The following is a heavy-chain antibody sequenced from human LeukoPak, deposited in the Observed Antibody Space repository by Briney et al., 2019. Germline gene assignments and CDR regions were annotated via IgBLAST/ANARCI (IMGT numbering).Heavy chain of an antibody. CDR3: ARVTEAPYYFDY. CDR1: GFTFSSYS. Sequence: GGSLRLSCAASGFTFSSYSMNWVRQAPGKGLEWVSSISSSSSYIYYADSVKGRFTISRDNAKNSLYLQMSSLRAEDTAVYYCARVTEAPYYFDYWGQGTLVTVSS. V-gene: IGHV3-21*01. CDR2: ISSSSSYI. J-gene: IGHJ4*02.